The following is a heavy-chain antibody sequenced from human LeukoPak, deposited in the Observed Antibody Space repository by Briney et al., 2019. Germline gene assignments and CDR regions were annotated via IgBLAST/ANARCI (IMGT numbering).Heavy chain of an antibody. Sequence: GGSLRLSCAASGFTFSSYAMSWVRQAPGKGLEWVSSISSSSSYIYYADSVKGRFTISRDNAKNSLYLQMNSLRAEDTAVYYCARDRHYDILTGYYTPRETPYWGQGTLVTVSS. CDR3: ARDRHYDILTGYYTPRETPY. J-gene: IGHJ4*02. CDR1: GFTFSSYA. D-gene: IGHD3-9*01. CDR2: ISSSSSYI. V-gene: IGHV3-21*01.